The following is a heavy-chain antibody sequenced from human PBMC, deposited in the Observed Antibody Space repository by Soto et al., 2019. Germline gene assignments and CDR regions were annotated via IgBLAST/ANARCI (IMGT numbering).Heavy chain of an antibody. CDR3: ARSRNSAVADSFDF. CDR2: ISRDGSHK. CDR1: GFTFRNYA. V-gene: IGHV3-30*04. J-gene: IGHJ4*02. D-gene: IGHD1-26*01. Sequence: GGSLRLSCAASGFTFRNYAIHWVRQAPGKGLEWMAVISRDGSHKYYLDSVKGRFTISRDNSKDTVNLLMNSLRDDDSAMYYCARSRNSAVADSFDFWGQGTLVTVSS.